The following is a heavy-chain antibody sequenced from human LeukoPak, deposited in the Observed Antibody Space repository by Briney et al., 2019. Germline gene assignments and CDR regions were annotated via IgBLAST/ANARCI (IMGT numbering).Heavy chain of an antibody. CDR1: GFTFSSYW. CDR3: AKEAPYYYYFGY. J-gene: IGHJ4*02. Sequence: TGGSLRLSCAASGFTFSSYWMSWVRQAPGKGLEWVANIKQDGSEKYYVDSVKGRFTISRDNAKNSLYLQMNSLRAEDTALYYCAKEAPYYYYFGYWGQGTLVTVSS. V-gene: IGHV3-7*03. CDR2: IKQDGSEK. D-gene: IGHD3-22*01.